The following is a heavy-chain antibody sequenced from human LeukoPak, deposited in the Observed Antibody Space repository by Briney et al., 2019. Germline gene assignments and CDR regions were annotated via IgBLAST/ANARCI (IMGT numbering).Heavy chain of an antibody. J-gene: IGHJ6*02. CDR1: VGSIGSFY. V-gene: IGHV4-59*01. CDR2: IYDTGTT. Sequence: SETLSLTCTVSVGSIGSFYWSWIRQPPGKGLEWIGYIYDTGTTNYNPSLKSRVTISVDTSKNQLSLKLSSATAADTAVYYCVREHRSYDFSSAFYIAHGMDVWGQGTPVTVSS. D-gene: IGHD3-3*01. CDR3: VREHRSYDFSSAFYIAHGMDV.